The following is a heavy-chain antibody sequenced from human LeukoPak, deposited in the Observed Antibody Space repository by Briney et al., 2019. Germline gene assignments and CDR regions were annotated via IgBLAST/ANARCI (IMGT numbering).Heavy chain of an antibody. V-gene: IGHV3-21*01. D-gene: IGHD6-19*01. CDR2: ISSSSSYI. J-gene: IGHJ4*02. Sequence: PGGSLRLSCAASGFTFSSYSMNWVRQAPGKGLEWVSSISSSSSYIYYADSVKGRFTISRDNSKNTLYLQMSSLGPEDTGLYYCAKGSSSGWYPPADYWGQGTLVTVSS. CDR3: AKGSSSGWYPPADY. CDR1: GFTFSSYS.